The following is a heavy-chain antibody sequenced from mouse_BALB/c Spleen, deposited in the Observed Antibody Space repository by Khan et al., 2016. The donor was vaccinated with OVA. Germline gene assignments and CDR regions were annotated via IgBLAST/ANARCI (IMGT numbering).Heavy chain of an antibody. Sequence: VQLKESGAEFVKPGASVKLSCTASGFNIKDTYTHWVKQRPEQGLEWIGKIDPANGKTNYDPKFQGKATITADTSSNTAYLHLSSLTSEDTVVYYCAHSLLLYAMDYWGHGTSVTVSS. J-gene: IGHJ4*01. CDR1: GFNIKDTY. D-gene: IGHD1-2*01. CDR3: AHSLLLYAMDY. V-gene: IGHV14-3*02. CDR2: IDPANGKT.